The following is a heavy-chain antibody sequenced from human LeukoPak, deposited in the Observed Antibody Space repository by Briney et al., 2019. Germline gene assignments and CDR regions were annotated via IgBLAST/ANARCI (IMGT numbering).Heavy chain of an antibody. CDR1: GFTFSSYS. D-gene: IGHD2-2*01. CDR2: IDSSSTYI. Sequence: GGSLRLSCAASGFTFSSYSMNWVRQAPGKGLEWVSSIDSSSTYIYYADSVQGRFTISRDNAKNSLYLQMNSLRAEDTAVYYCARDFVVVPAEGYWGQGTLVTVSS. J-gene: IGHJ4*02. CDR3: ARDFVVVPAEGY. V-gene: IGHV3-21*01.